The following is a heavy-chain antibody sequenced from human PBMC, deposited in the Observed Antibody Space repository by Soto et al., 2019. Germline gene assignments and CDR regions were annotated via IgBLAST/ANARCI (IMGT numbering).Heavy chain of an antibody. D-gene: IGHD2-21*01. Sequence: QVQLVEPGGGVVQPGRSLRLSCAASGFTFSSYAMHWVRQAPGKGLEWVAVISYDGSNKYYADSVKGRFTISRDNSKNTLYLQMNSLRAEDTAVYYCARERYRGDRPTDRWGQGTLVTVSS. CDR1: GFTFSSYA. V-gene: IGHV3-30-3*01. CDR3: ARERYRGDRPTDR. J-gene: IGHJ5*02. CDR2: ISYDGSNK.